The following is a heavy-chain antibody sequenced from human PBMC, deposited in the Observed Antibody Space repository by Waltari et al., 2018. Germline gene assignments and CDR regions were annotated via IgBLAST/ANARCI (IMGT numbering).Heavy chain of an antibody. CDR2: IRNKVDRDTT. J-gene: IGHJ4*02. Sequence: EVQLVESGGALVQPGGSLRLSCTASGAPFSAFFLNLVRQTPGKGLEWVGRIRNKVDRDTTEEAGSVKGRFTISRDDSKNSVYLQMNGLKTEDTGMYYCTAGPTRIGNSYAYFDYWGQGTLVTVTS. CDR1: GAPFSAFF. V-gene: IGHV3-72*01. D-gene: IGHD3-10*01. CDR3: TAGPTRIGNSYAYFDY.